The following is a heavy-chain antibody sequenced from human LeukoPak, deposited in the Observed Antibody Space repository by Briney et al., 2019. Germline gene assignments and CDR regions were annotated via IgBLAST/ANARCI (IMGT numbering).Heavy chain of an antibody. CDR2: ISWNSGSK. CDR3: ARNPSWSGYVFDY. J-gene: IGHJ4*02. D-gene: IGHD3-3*01. Sequence: GRSLRLSCAASGFTFDDYAMHWVRQAPGKGLEWVSGISWNSGSKGYADSVKGRFTISRDNAKNSLYLQMNSLRAEDTALYYCARNPSWSGYVFDYWGQGTLVTVSS. V-gene: IGHV3-9*01. CDR1: GFTFDDYA.